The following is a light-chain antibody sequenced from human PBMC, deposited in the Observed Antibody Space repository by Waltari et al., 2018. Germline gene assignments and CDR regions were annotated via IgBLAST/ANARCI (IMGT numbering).Light chain of an antibody. J-gene: IGLJ1*01. CDR3: SSYTTSSAPGV. V-gene: IGLV2-14*01. CDR1: ASDVGDYDF. Sequence: SALTHPASVSGSPGQSITISCSGTASDVGDYDFVSWYQQHPGKAPHLIIYEVSNRPSGISNRFSASKSGNTASLTISGLQAEDEADYYCSSYTTSSAPGVFGTGTRVTVL. CDR2: EVS.